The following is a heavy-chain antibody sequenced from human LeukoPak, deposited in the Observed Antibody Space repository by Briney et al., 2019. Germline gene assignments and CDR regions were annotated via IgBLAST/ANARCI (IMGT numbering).Heavy chain of an antibody. J-gene: IGHJ5*02. V-gene: IGHV1-18*01. CDR2: ISAYNGNT. CDR3: ARPVVPAAIYWFDP. D-gene: IGHD2-2*01. Sequence: ASVKVSCKASGYTFTSYAISWVRQAPGQGLEWMGWISAYNGNTNYAQKLQGRVTMTTDTSTSTAYMELRSLRSDDTAVYYCARPVVPAAIYWFDPWGQGTLVIVSS. CDR1: GYTFTSYA.